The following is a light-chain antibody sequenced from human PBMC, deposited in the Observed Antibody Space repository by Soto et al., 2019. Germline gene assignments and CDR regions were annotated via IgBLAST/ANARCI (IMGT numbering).Light chain of an antibody. Sequence: AIRMTQSPSSFSASTGDRVTITCRASQGISSYLAWYHQKPGKAPKLLIYAASTLQSGVPSRFSGSGSGTDFTLTISCLQSEDFATYYCQQYYSYPHTFGQGTKVEIK. V-gene: IGKV1-8*01. CDR3: QQYYSYPHT. J-gene: IGKJ1*01. CDR1: QGISSY. CDR2: AAS.